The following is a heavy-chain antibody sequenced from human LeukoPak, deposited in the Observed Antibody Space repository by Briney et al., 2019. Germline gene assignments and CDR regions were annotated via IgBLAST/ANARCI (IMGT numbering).Heavy chain of an antibody. V-gene: IGHV3-23*01. J-gene: IGHJ4*02. CDR1: VFTFSSYV. CDR2: IRGSDDST. D-gene: IGHD6-19*01. Sequence: PGGSLRLSCATSVFTFSSYVMSWVRQAPGRGLEWVSLIRGSDDSTYYADSVKGRFTISRDDSRKTLNLQMNSLRADDTAVYYCAKDKRDGSGWDVFDYWGQGTLVTVAS. CDR3: AKDKRDGSGWDVFDY.